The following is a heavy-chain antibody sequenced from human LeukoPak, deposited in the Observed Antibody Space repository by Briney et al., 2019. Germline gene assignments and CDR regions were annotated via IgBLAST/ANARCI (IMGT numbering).Heavy chain of an antibody. CDR2: IYYSGST. CDR3: ARGVTRFDP. CDR1: GGSISSSSYY. J-gene: IGHJ5*02. D-gene: IGHD2-21*02. V-gene: IGHV4-39*07. Sequence: SETLSLTCTVSGGSISSSSYYWGWIRQPPGKGLEWIGSIYYSGSTYYNPSLKSRVTISVDTSKNQFSLKLSSVTAADTAVYYCARGVTRFDPWGQGTLVTVSS.